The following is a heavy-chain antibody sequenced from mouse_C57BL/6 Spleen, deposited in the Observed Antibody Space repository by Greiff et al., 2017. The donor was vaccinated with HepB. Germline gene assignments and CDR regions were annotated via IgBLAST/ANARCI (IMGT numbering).Heavy chain of an antibody. D-gene: IGHD2-4*01. J-gene: IGHJ4*01. CDR1: GYAFSSSW. V-gene: IGHV1-82*01. Sequence: QVQLQQSGPELVKPGASVKISCKASGYAFSSSWMNWVKQRPGKGLEWIGRIYPGDGDTNYNGKFKGKATLTADKSSSTAYMQLSSLTSEDSAVYFGARYDYDRTYAMDYWGQGTSVTVSS. CDR2: IYPGDGDT. CDR3: ARYDYDRTYAMDY.